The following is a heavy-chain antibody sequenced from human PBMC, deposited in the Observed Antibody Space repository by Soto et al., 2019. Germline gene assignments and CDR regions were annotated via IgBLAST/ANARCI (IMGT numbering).Heavy chain of an antibody. Sequence: QVQLVQSGAEVKQPGSSVKVSCKTSGGTFSTYAIYWVRQAPGQGLEWMGAIIPLFGTADYAQKFQGRVTITADETTSTAYMELSRRRSEDTAVYYCARPKGSYSSGYYYFDYWGQGTLVTVSS. J-gene: IGHJ4*02. CDR2: IIPLFGTA. V-gene: IGHV1-69*01. CDR1: GGTFSTYA. CDR3: ARPKGSYSSGYYYFDY. D-gene: IGHD6-19*01.